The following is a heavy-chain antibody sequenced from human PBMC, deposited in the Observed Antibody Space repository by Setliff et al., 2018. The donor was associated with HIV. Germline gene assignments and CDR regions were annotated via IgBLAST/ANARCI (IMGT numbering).Heavy chain of an antibody. Sequence: ASVKVSCKASGHTFTNVEMNWVRQAPGQGLEWMGWINPNSGGTNYAQKFQGRVTMTRDTSISTAFMDLSRLRSDDTAVYYCARDPGYKSSWYGAFDIWGQGTMVTVSS. V-gene: IGHV1-2*02. D-gene: IGHD6-13*01. CDR1: GHTFTNVE. CDR3: ARDPGYKSSWYGAFDI. J-gene: IGHJ3*02. CDR2: INPNSGGT.